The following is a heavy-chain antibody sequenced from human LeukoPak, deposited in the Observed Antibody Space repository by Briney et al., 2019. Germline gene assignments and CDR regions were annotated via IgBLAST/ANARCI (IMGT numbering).Heavy chain of an antibody. D-gene: IGHD6-13*01. CDR3: ARGSDTAAGLY. V-gene: IGHV4-34*01. CDR1: GGSFSGYY. J-gene: IGHJ4*02. CDR2: INHSGST. Sequence: TLSLTCAVYGGSFSGYYWSWIRQPPGKGLEWIGEINHSGSTNYNPSLKSRVSISVDSSKSQFSLKVSSVTAADTAVYYCARGSDTAAGLYWGQGTLVTVSS.